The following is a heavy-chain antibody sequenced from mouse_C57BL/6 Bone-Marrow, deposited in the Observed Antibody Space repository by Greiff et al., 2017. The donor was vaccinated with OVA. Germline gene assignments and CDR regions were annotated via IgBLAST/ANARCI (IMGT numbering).Heavy chain of an antibody. J-gene: IGHJ4*01. CDR2: IYPRSGNT. CDR3: ARGYYGSSSDAMDY. CDR1: GYTFTSYG. V-gene: IGHV1-81*01. D-gene: IGHD1-1*01. Sequence: QVQLQQSGAELARPGASVKLSCKASGYTFTSYGISWVKQRTGQGLEWIGEIYPRSGNTYYNEKFKGKATLTADKSSSTAYIELRSLTSEDSAVYFCARGYYGSSSDAMDYWGQGTSVTVSS.